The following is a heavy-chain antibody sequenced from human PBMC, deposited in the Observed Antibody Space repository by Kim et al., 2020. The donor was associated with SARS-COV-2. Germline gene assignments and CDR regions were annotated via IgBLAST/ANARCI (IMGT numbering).Heavy chain of an antibody. J-gene: IGHJ4*02. D-gene: IGHD3-16*01. CDR3: AGSYDYVWGSPDY. Sequence: GGSLRLSCAASGFTFSSYSMNWVRQAPGKGLEWVSYISSSSSTIYYADSVKGRFTISRDNAKNSLYLQMNSLRDEDTAVYYCAGSYDYVWGSPDYWGQGTLVTVSS. CDR1: GFTFSSYS. V-gene: IGHV3-48*02. CDR2: ISSSSSTI.